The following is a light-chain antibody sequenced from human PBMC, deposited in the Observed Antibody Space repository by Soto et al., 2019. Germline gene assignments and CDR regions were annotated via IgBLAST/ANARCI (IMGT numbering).Light chain of an antibody. CDR3: QQYCSSPPYT. J-gene: IGKJ2*01. CDR1: QSVSSTY. Sequence: EIVLTQSPGTLSLSPAERATLSCRASQSVSSTYLAWYQQKPGQAPRLLLYGASSRATGIPDRFRGSGSGTSFTLTISRLEPEDFAVYYCQQYCSSPPYTFGQGTKLEIK. CDR2: GAS. V-gene: IGKV3-20*01.